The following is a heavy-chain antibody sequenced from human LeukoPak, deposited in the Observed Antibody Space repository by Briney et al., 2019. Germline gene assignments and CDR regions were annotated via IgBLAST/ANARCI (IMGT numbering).Heavy chain of an antibody. J-gene: IGHJ6*03. CDR1: GNSFGDYY. V-gene: IGHV4-4*07. D-gene: IGHD3-10*01. CDR2: IYTSGST. Sequence: SETLSLTCTVSGNSFGDYYWSWLRQPAGKGLERIGRIYTSGSTNYNPSLKSRVTMSVDTSKNQFSLKLSSVTAADTAVYYCARDGPSIIRGVIRGAVAYYYYYMDVWGKGTTVTISS. CDR3: ARDGPSIIRGVIRGAVAYYYYYMDV.